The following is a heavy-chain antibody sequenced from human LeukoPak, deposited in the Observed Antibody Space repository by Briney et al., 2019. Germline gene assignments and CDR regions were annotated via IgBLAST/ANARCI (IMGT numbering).Heavy chain of an antibody. V-gene: IGHV4-4*02. Sequence: SGTLSLTCAASGGSISSRNWWSWVRQPPGKWLEWIGEIHHSGSTNYNSSLKSRVTISVDKSKNQFSLKLNSVTAADTAVYYCARVVGANRDYYYYQMDVWGKGTTVTVSS. D-gene: IGHD1-26*01. CDR2: IHHSGST. CDR1: GGSISSRNW. J-gene: IGHJ6*03. CDR3: ARVVGANRDYYYYQMDV.